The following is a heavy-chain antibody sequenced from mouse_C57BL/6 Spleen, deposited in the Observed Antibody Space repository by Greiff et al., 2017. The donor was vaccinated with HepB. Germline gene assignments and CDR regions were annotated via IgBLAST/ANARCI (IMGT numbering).Heavy chain of an antibody. CDR3: TTRWLPTWFAY. CDR1: GFNFKDDY. D-gene: IGHD2-3*01. Sequence: VQLQQSGAELVRPGASVKLSCTASGFNFKDDYMHWVKQRPEQGLEWIGWIDPENGDTEYAEKFKGKATITADTSSSTAYMQLSSLTSEDTAVYCCTTRWLPTWFAYWGQGTLVTVSA. V-gene: IGHV14-4*01. J-gene: IGHJ3*01. CDR2: IDPENGDT.